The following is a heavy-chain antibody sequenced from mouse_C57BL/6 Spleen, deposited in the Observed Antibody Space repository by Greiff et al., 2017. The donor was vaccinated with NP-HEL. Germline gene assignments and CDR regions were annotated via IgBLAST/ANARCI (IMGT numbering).Heavy chain of an antibody. V-gene: IGHV3-6*01. Sequence: DVQLVESGPGLVKPSQSLSLTCSVTGYSITSGYYWNWIRQFPGNKLEWMGYISYDGSNNYNPSLKNRISITRDTSKNQFFLKLNSVTTEDTATYYCARDRGQLGRPYFDYWGQGTTLTVSS. CDR1: GYSITSGYY. D-gene: IGHD4-1*02. CDR2: ISYDGSN. J-gene: IGHJ2*01. CDR3: ARDRGQLGRPYFDY.